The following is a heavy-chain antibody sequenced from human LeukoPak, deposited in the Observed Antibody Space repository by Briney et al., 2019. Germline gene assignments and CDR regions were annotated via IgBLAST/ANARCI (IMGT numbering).Heavy chain of an antibody. D-gene: IGHD1-26*01. Sequence: PGVSLRLSCAASGFTFSSYTMNWVRQAPGKGLEWVSSISSSSSYIYYADSVKGRFTISRDNAKNSLYLQMNSLRAEDTAVYYCARDREGSGTYLDYWGQGTLVTVSS. CDR2: ISSSSSYI. V-gene: IGHV3-21*01. J-gene: IGHJ4*02. CDR1: GFTFSSYT. CDR3: ARDREGSGTYLDY.